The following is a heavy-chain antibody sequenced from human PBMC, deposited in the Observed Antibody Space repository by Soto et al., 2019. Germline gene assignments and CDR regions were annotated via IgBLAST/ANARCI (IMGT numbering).Heavy chain of an antibody. D-gene: IGHD5-12*01. V-gene: IGHV6-1*01. CDR3: AKGDNLGPKTGYAFDP. Sequence: PSQTLALACAISGDSVSSNTSSCNLIRQCPSRGLEWLGRTYFRSKWYNDYAVSVKSRIIINPDTSNNQFSLQLNSVTPEDTAVYFCAKGDNLGPKTGYAFDPWGQGIMVTVSS. CDR2: TYFRSKWYN. J-gene: IGHJ5*02. CDR1: GDSVSSNTSS.